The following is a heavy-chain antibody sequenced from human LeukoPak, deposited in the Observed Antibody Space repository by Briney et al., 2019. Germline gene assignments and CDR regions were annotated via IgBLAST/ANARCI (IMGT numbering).Heavy chain of an antibody. D-gene: IGHD7-27*01. J-gene: IGHJ3*02. CDR3: AKTNWGAFDI. CDR1: GGSISSSY. Sequence: PSETLSLTCIVSGGSISSSYWSWIRQPPGKGLEWIGFIYYSGCTNYNPSLKSRVTISVDTSKNLFSLKLSSMTAADTAVYYCAKTNWGAFDIWGQGTMVTVSS. V-gene: IGHV4-59*03. CDR2: IYYSGCT.